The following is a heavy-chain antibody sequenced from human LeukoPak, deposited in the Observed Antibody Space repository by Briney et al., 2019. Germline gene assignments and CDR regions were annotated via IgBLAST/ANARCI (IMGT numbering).Heavy chain of an antibody. D-gene: IGHD3-10*01. V-gene: IGHV1-8*01. J-gene: IGHJ5*02. Sequence: ASVKVSCKASGFMFTRFDINWVRRASGQGLEWIGWMNPNTGNTGYAQKFQGRVTMTRDTFTSTAYMELRGLTFDDTAVYYCVRDGEGLAVSVNFWFDPWGQGTLVTVSS. CDR3: VRDGEGLAVSVNFWFDP. CDR1: GFMFTRFD. CDR2: MNPNTGNT.